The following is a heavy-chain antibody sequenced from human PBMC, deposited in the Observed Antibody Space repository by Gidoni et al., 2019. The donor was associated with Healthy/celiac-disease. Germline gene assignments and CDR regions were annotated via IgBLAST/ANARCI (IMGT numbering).Heavy chain of an antibody. CDR2: IYYSGST. J-gene: IGHJ4*02. CDR1: GGSISSGGYY. V-gene: IGHV4-31*03. CDR3: AREGSYYYDSSGYHYPIDY. D-gene: IGHD3-22*01. Sequence: QVQLQESGPGLVKPSQTLSLTCTVSGGSISSGGYYWSWIRQHPGKGLEWIGYIYYSGSTYYNPSLKSRVTISVDTSKNQFSLKLSSVTAADTAVYYCAREGSYYYDSSGYHYPIDYWGQGTLVTVSS.